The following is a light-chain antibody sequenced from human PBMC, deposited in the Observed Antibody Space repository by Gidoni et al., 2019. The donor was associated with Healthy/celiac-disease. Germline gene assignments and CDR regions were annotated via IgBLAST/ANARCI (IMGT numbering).Light chain of an antibody. Sequence: DILLTQSPATLSLSPGERATLSCRASQSVSSYLAWYQKKPGQAPRLLIDAASTRATVIPARCSGGACGAVFILIISLLEPEDVAVYYCQQRSNRRTFGQGTKVEIK. CDR1: QSVSSY. CDR3: QQRSNRRT. V-gene: IGKV3-11*01. CDR2: AAS. J-gene: IGKJ1*01.